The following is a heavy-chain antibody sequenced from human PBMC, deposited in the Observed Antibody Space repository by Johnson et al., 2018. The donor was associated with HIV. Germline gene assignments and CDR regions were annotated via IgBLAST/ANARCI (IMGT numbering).Heavy chain of an antibody. Sequence: QEQLVESGGGVVQPGRSLRLSCAASGFTFRSHAMHWVRQAPGKGLEWVAVISYDGNNKFQADSVKGRFTISRDNSKNTLYLQMNSLRAEDTAVYYCARSYSTSWNASDIWGQGTMVTVSS. J-gene: IGHJ3*02. CDR1: GFTFRSHA. CDR3: ARSYSTSWNASDI. V-gene: IGHV3-30-3*01. CDR2: ISYDGNNK. D-gene: IGHD4-11*01.